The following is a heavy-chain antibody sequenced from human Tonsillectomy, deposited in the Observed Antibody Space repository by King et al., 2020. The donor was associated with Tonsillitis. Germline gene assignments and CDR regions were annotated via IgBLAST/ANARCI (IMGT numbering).Heavy chain of an antibody. CDR3: ARPGGAAHLWYFFHYAMDV. CDR2: IKQDGGEK. CDR1: GFTFSNYW. J-gene: IGHJ6*02. D-gene: IGHD2/OR15-2a*01. V-gene: IGHV3-7*01. Sequence: VQLVESGGGLVQPGGSLRLSCAASGFTFSNYWMTWVRQAPGKGLEFVANIKQDGGEKYYVDSVRGRFTISRDNAENSLHLQMNSLRAEDTAIYFCARPGGAAHLWYFFHYAMDVWGQGTTVTVSS.